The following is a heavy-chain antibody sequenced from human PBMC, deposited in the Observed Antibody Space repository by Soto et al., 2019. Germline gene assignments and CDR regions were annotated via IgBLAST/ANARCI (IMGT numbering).Heavy chain of an antibody. CDR2: IYYSGST. CDR1: GGSISSYY. D-gene: IGHD6-13*01. J-gene: IGHJ4*02. CDR3: ARHVKQQLEYFDY. V-gene: IGHV4-59*08. Sequence: PSETLSLTCTVSGGSISSYYWSWIRQPPGKGLEWIGYIYYSGSTNYNPSLKSRVTISVDTSKNQFSLKLSSVTAADTAVYYCARHVKQQLEYFDYWGQGTLVTVSS.